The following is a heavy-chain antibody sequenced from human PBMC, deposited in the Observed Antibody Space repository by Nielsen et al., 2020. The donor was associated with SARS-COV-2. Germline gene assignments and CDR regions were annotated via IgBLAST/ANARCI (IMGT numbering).Heavy chain of an antibody. J-gene: IGHJ4*02. CDR1: GFTFSSYS. CDR3: VRDSSVVIWSGYPVD. V-gene: IGHV3-21*01. CDR2: ISSSSSYI. Sequence: GGSLRLSCAVSGFTFSSYSMNWVRQAPGKGLEWVSSISSSSSYIYYADSVKGRFTISRDNAKNSLYLQMNSLRAEDTAVYYCVRDSSVVIWSGYPVDWGQGTLVTVSS. D-gene: IGHD3-3*01.